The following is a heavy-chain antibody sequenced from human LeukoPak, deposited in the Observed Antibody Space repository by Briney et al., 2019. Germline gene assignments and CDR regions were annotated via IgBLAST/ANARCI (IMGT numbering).Heavy chain of an antibody. CDR3: ARRAVAGTTDP. Sequence: ASVKVPCKASGYTFTSYYMHWVRQAPGQGLEWMGRINPSGGSTSYAQKFQGRVTMTRDTSTSTVYMELSGLRSEDTAVYYCARRAVAGTTDPWGQGTLVTVSS. CDR1: GYTFTSYY. J-gene: IGHJ5*02. CDR2: INPSGGST. D-gene: IGHD6-19*01. V-gene: IGHV1-46*01.